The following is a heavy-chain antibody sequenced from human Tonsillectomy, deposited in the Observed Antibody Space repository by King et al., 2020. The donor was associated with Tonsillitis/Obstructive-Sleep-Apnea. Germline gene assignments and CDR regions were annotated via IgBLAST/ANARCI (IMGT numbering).Heavy chain of an antibody. CDR1: VGSLSSGSYY. CDR2: ISYTGTT. Sequence: VQLQESGPGLVKPSETLSLTCTVSVGSLSSGSYYWSWIRQPPGKGLEWIGCISYTGTTSYNPSLKSRVTISVDTSKNQFSLKLTSVTAADTAVYYCARGVLYWGQGTLVTVSS. V-gene: IGHV4-61*01. CDR3: ARGVLY. J-gene: IGHJ4*02.